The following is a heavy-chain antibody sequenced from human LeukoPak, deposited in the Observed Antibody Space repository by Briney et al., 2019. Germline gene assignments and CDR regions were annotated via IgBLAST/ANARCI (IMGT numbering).Heavy chain of an antibody. CDR1: GFTVSSNS. V-gene: IGHV3-53*01. CDR3: ARRAGAYSHPYDY. Sequence: GGSLRLSCTVSGFTVSSNSMSWVRQAPGKGLEWVSFIYSAGSTHYSDSVKGRFTISIDNSKNTLYLQMNSLRVEDTAVYYCARRAGAYSHPYDYWGQGTLATVSS. CDR2: IYSAGST. J-gene: IGHJ4*02. D-gene: IGHD4/OR15-4a*01.